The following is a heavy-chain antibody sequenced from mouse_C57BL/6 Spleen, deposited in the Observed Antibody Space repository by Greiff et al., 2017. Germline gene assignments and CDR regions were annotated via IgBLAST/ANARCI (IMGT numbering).Heavy chain of an antibody. D-gene: IGHD2-4*01. CDR2: INPSNGGT. J-gene: IGHJ2*01. CDR3: SRSKGCYDDEMGY. Sequence: VQLQQPGTELVKPGASVKLSCKASGYTFTSYWMHWVKQRPGQGLEWIGNINPSNGGTNYNEKFKSKATLTVDKSSSSAYMQLSSLTSEASEVSDCSRSKGCYDDEMGYWGQGTTLTVSS. V-gene: IGHV1-53*01. CDR1: GYTFTSYW.